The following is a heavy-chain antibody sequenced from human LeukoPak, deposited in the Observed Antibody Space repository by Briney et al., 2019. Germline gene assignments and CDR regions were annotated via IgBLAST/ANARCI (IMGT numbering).Heavy chain of an antibody. CDR2: ISYDGSNK. CDR1: GFTFSSYA. Sequence: QPGRSLRLSCAASGFTFSSYAMHWARQAPGKGLEWVAVISYDGSNKYYADSVKGRFTISRDNSKNTLYLQMNSLRAEDTAVYYCARENWNPLIVYYYYGMDVWGQGTTVTVSS. J-gene: IGHJ6*02. V-gene: IGHV3-30-3*01. CDR3: ARENWNPLIVYYYYGMDV. D-gene: IGHD1-1*01.